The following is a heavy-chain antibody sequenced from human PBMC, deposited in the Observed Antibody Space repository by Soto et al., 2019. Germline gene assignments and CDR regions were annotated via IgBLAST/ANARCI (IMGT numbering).Heavy chain of an antibody. Sequence: EVQLVESGGGLVQPGGSQRFSCAASGFTFSSYWMHWVRQAPGKGLVWVSRINGDGSSTNYADFVKGRFTISRDNDKNTLYLQINSLRAEDTALYYCARGARNFYYFDYWGQGALVTVSS. CDR1: GFTFSSYW. CDR2: INGDGSST. V-gene: IGHV3-74*01. D-gene: IGHD1-7*01. J-gene: IGHJ4*02. CDR3: ARGARNFYYFDY.